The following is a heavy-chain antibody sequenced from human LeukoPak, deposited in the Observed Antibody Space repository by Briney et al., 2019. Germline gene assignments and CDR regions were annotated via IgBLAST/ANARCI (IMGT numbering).Heavy chain of an antibody. CDR1: GGSFSGYY. Sequence: SETLSLTCAVYGGSFSGYYWSWIRQPPGKGLEWIGEINHSGSTYYNPSLKSRVTISLDRSKNQFSLKLSSVTAADTAVYYCARYGGSGTYFFDYWGRGTLVTVSS. V-gene: IGHV4-34*01. D-gene: IGHD3-10*01. CDR3: ARYGGSGTYFFDY. J-gene: IGHJ4*02. CDR2: INHSGST.